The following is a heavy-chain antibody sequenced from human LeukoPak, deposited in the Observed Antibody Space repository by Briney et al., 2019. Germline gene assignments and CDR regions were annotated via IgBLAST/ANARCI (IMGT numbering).Heavy chain of an antibody. Sequence: GGSLRLSCAASGFTFSNYWMQWVRQAPGKGLVWVSRIISDGSTANYADSVKGRFTISRDNAKNTLYPQMNSLRVEDTAVYYCARDGSSGWYWVDYWGQGTLVTVSS. V-gene: IGHV3-74*01. J-gene: IGHJ4*02. D-gene: IGHD6-19*01. CDR3: ARDGSSGWYWVDY. CDR2: IISDGSTA. CDR1: GFTFSNYW.